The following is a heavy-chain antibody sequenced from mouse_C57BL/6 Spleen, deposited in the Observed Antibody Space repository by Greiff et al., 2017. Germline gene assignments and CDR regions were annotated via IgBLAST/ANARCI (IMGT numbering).Heavy chain of an antibody. CDR3: ARARNYAMDY. Sequence: EVMLVESGGGLVKPGGSLKLSCAASGFTFRSYALSWVRQTPEKRLEWVSTISDGGSYTYYPDNVKGRFTISRDNAKNKLYLQMSHLTSEDTAMYYCARARNYAMDYWGQGTSVTVSS. CDR1: GFTFRSYA. CDR2: ISDGGSYT. J-gene: IGHJ4*01. V-gene: IGHV5-4*03.